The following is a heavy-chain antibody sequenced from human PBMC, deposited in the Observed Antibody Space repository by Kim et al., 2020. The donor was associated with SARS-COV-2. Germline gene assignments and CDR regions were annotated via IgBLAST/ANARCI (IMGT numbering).Heavy chain of an antibody. CDR1: GGSISSGGYY. CDR3: ARDSFLTSGYVGFYYYYGMDV. D-gene: IGHD5-12*01. J-gene: IGHJ6*02. CDR2: IYYSGST. Sequence: SETLSLTCTVSGGSISSGGYYWSWIRQHPGKGLEWIGYIYYSGSTYYNPSLKSRVTISVDTSKNQFSLKLSSVTAADTAVYYCARDSFLTSGYVGFYYYYGMDVWGQGTTVTVSS. V-gene: IGHV4-31*03.